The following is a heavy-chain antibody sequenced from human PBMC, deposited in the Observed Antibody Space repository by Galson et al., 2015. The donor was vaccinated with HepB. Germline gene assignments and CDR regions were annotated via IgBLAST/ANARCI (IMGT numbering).Heavy chain of an antibody. J-gene: IGHJ3*02. V-gene: IGHV1-24*01. CDR1: GYTLTELS. Sequence: SVKVSCKVSGYTLTELSMHWVRQAPGKGLEWMGGFDPEDGETIYAQKFQGRVTMTEDTSTDTAYMELSSLRSEDTAVYYCATDLPSSFYYDSRLGAFDIWGQGTMVTVSS. CDR2: FDPEDGET. CDR3: ATDLPSSFYYDSRLGAFDI. D-gene: IGHD3-22*01.